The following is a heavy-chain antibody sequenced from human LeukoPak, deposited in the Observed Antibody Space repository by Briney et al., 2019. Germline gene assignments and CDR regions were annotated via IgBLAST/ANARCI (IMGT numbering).Heavy chain of an antibody. CDR2: IYYSGST. D-gene: IGHD1-26*01. Sequence: SETLSLTCTVSGGSISSSSYYWGWIRQPPGKGLEWIGSIYYSGSTYYNPSLKSRVTISVDTSKNQFSLKLSSVTAADTAVYYCARVQWELLLWYNWFDPWGQGTLVTVSS. V-gene: IGHV4-39*07. J-gene: IGHJ5*02. CDR3: ARVQWELLLWYNWFDP. CDR1: GGSISSSSYY.